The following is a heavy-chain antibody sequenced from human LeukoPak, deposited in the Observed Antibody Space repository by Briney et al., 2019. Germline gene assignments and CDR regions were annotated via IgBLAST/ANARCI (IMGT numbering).Heavy chain of an antibody. D-gene: IGHD6-19*01. V-gene: IGHV4-34*01. J-gene: IGHJ4*02. Sequence: TSETLSLTCAVYGGSFSGYYRSWIRQPPGKGLEWIGEINHSGSTNYNPSLKSRVTISVDTSKNQFSLKLSSVTAADTAVYYCARLNAVAGDYWGQGTLVTVSS. CDR2: INHSGST. CDR3: ARLNAVAGDY. CDR1: GGSFSGYY.